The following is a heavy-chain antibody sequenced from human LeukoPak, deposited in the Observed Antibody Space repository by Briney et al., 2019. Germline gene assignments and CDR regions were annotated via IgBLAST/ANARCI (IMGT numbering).Heavy chain of an antibody. J-gene: IGHJ4*02. Sequence: GASVKVSCKASGYTFNTYGISWVRQAPGQGLDWMGWISVYNGDTRYAQKFQGRVTITTDTSTSTAYMELRSLTSDDTAVYYCARDGGDLLRVDYWGQGTQVTVSS. CDR2: ISVYNGDT. D-gene: IGHD1-26*01. CDR1: GYTFNTYG. CDR3: ARDGGDLLRVDY. V-gene: IGHV1-18*01.